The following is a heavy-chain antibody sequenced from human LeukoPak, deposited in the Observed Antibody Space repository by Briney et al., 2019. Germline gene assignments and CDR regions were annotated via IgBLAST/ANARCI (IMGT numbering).Heavy chain of an antibody. CDR1: GFTFSSYG. CDR2: IWYDGSNK. Sequence: QPGRSLRLSCAVSGFTFSSYGMHWVRQAPGKGLEWVAVIWYDGSNKYYADSVKGRFTISRDNSKNTLYLQMNSLRAEDTAVYYCARVGLRYCSSTSCHRLFDYWGQGTLVTVSS. D-gene: IGHD2-2*01. CDR3: ARVGLRYCSSTSCHRLFDY. V-gene: IGHV3-33*01. J-gene: IGHJ4*02.